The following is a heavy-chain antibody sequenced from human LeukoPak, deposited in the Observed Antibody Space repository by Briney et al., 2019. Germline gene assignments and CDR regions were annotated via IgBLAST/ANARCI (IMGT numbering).Heavy chain of an antibody. V-gene: IGHV1-2*02. CDR1: GYTFADYY. Sequence: ASVKVSCKASGYTFADYYLHWVRQAPGQGLEWMGWINPKSGVTDSKMKFQGRVTLTRDTSITTAYMELISLTSDDAAVYYCARAGGYCGSTSCYSGYYYYFMDVWGKGTTVTVSS. CDR2: INPKSGVT. CDR3: ARAGGYCGSTSCYSGYYYYFMDV. J-gene: IGHJ6*03. D-gene: IGHD2-2*01.